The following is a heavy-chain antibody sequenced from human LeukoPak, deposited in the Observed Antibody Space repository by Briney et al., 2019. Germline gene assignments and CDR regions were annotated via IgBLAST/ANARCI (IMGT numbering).Heavy chain of an antibody. CDR3: ARDRVITMVRGAQGNWFDP. CDR2: INAGNGNT. Sequence: KRLEWMGWINAGNGNTKYSQKFQGRVTITRDTSASTAYMELSSLRSEDTAVYYCARDRVITMVRGAQGNWFDPWGQGTLVTVSS. D-gene: IGHD3-10*01. V-gene: IGHV1-3*01. J-gene: IGHJ5*02.